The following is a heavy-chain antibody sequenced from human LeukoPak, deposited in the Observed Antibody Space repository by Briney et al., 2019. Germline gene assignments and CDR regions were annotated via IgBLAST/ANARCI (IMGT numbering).Heavy chain of an antibody. D-gene: IGHD6-19*01. CDR3: AAGGTSGWDLNY. V-gene: IGHV3-30*02. J-gene: IGHJ4*02. CDR2: IRYDGSNK. Sequence: GGSLRLSCAASGFTFSSYGMHWVRQAPGKGLEWVAFIRYDGSNKYYADSVKGRFTISRDNSKNTLYLQMNSLGAEDTALYYCAAGGTSGWDLNYWGRGTWVTASS. CDR1: GFTFSSYG.